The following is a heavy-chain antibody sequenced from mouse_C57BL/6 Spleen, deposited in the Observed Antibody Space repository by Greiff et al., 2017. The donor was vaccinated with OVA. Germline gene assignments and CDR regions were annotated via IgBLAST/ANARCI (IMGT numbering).Heavy chain of an antibody. D-gene: IGHD1-2*01. CDR3: ARSRQEGFAY. Sequence: EVQLQQSGPELVKPGASVKISCKASGYTFTDYYMNWVKQSHGKSLEWIGDINPNNGGTSYNQKFKGKATLTVDKSSSTAYMELRSLTSEDSAVYYCARSRQEGFAYWGQGTLVTVSA. CDR2: INPNNGGT. CDR1: GYTFTDYY. V-gene: IGHV1-26*01. J-gene: IGHJ3*01.